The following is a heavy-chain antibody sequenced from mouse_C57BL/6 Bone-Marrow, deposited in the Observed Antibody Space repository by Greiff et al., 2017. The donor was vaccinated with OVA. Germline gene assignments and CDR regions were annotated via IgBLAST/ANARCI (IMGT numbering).Heavy chain of an antibody. D-gene: IGHD2-3*01. CDR1: GFSLTSYG. Sequence: VKLQESGPGLVQPSQSLSITCTVSGFSLTSYGVHWVRQSPGKGLEWLGVIWSGGSTDYNAAFISRLSISKDNSKSQVFFKMNSLQADDTAIYYCDRKPDGYPFYYYAKDYRGQGASVTVAS. J-gene: IGHJ4*01. CDR3: DRKPDGYPFYYYAKDY. CDR2: IWSGGST. V-gene: IGHV2-2*01.